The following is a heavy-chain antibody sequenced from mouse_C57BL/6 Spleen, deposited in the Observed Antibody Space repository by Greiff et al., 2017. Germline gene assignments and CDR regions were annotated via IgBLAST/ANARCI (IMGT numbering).Heavy chain of an antibody. CDR2: LDPEDGET. D-gene: IGHD1-1*01. J-gene: IGHJ4*01. CDR3: ALPFYYCSSYGAMDC. Sequence: EVQLQQSGAELVKPGASVKLSCTASGFNIQDYYMPWVKQRTEQGLEWIGRLDPEDGETKYAPKFQGKATITADPSSNTAYLQLSSLTSEDTAVYYCALPFYYCSSYGAMDCRGQGTSVTGSS. V-gene: IGHV14-2*01. CDR1: GFNIQDYY.